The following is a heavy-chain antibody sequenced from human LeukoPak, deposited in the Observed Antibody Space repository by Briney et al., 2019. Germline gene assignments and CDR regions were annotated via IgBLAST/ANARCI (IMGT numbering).Heavy chain of an antibody. V-gene: IGHV4-39*07. CDR2: IYYSGST. D-gene: IGHD2-8*02. CDR1: GGSISSSSHY. CDR3: AREDTGGLDY. J-gene: IGHJ4*02. Sequence: NPSETLSLTCSVSGGSISSSSHYWDWIRQPPGEGLEWIGSIYYSGSTYYNPSLKSRVTISVDTSKNQFSLKLISVTAADTAVYYCAREDTGGLDYWGQGILVTVSP.